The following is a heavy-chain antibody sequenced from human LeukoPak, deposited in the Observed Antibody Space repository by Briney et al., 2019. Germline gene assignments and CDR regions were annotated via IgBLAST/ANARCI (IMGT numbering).Heavy chain of an antibody. CDR2: INPSGGST. Sequence: ASVKVSCKASGYTFTSYYMHWVRQSPGQGLEWMGIINPSGGSTSYAQKFQGRVTMTRDTSTSTVYMELSSLRSEDTAVYYCARVNYDILTGYLTFDYWGQGTLVTVSS. CDR3: ARVNYDILTGYLTFDY. J-gene: IGHJ4*02. CDR1: GYTFTSYY. D-gene: IGHD3-9*01. V-gene: IGHV1-46*01.